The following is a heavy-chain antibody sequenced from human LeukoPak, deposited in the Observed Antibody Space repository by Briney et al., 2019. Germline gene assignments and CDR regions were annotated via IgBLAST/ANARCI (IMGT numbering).Heavy chain of an antibody. V-gene: IGHV1-18*01. J-gene: IGHJ4*02. CDR1: GYTFTSYG. Sequence: ASVKVSCKASGYTFTSYGISWVRQAPGQGLEWMGWISAYNGNTNYAQKLQGRVTMTTDTSTSTAYMELRSLRSDDTAVDYCARLMGIAAADLYYFDYWGQGTLVTVSS. CDR3: ARLMGIAAADLYYFDY. CDR2: ISAYNGNT. D-gene: IGHD6-13*01.